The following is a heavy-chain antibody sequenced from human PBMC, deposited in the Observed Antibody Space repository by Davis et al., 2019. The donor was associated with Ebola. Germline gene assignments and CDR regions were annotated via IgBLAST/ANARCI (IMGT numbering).Heavy chain of an antibody. CDR3: ARALGYCTGGVCPYFDY. V-gene: IGHV1-18*01. CDR2: ISAYNGNI. CDR1: GYTFTSYG. D-gene: IGHD2-8*02. Sequence: ASVKVSCKASGYTFTSYGISWMRQAPGQGLEWMGWISAYNGNINYAQKLQGRVTMTTDTSTSTAYMELRSLRSDDTAVYYCARALGYCTGGVCPYFDYWGQGTLVTVSS. J-gene: IGHJ4*02.